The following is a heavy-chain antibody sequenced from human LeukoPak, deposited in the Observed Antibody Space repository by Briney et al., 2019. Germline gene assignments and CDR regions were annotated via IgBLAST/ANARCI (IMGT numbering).Heavy chain of an antibody. CDR3: ARHFYSSSWSYYYYMDV. CDR1: GYSISSGYY. V-gene: IGHV4-38-2*01. J-gene: IGHJ6*03. D-gene: IGHD6-13*01. CDR2: IYHSGNT. Sequence: SETLSLTCAVSGYSISSGYYWGWIRQPPGKGLEWIGSIYHSGNTNYNPSLKSRVTISVDTSKNQFSLKLSSVTAADTAVYYCARHFYSSSWSYYYYMDVWGKGTTVTVSS.